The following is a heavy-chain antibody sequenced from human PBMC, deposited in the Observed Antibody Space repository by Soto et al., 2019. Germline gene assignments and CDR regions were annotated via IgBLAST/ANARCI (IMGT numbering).Heavy chain of an antibody. CDR1: FGSFSGYY. V-gene: IGHV4-34*01. CDR2: INHSGST. J-gene: IGHJ4*02. D-gene: IGHD1-26*01. CDR3: ACQVVGATRAFDY. Sequence: SETLSLTCAVYFGSFSGYYWRWIRQPPGKGLEWIGEINHSGSTNYNPSLKSRVTISVDTSKNQFSLKLSSVTAADTAVYYCACQVVGATRAFDYWGQGTLVTVS.